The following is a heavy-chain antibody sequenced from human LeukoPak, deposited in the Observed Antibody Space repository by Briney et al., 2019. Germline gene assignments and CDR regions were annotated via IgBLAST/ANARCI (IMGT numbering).Heavy chain of an antibody. CDR3: ARDRSGWYVPDY. CDR2: IGTAGDT. J-gene: IGHJ4*02. D-gene: IGHD6-19*01. Sequence: GGSRRLSCAASGFTFSSHDMHWVRQATGKGLEWVSTIGTAGDTYYPGSVKGRFTISRDNAKNTLYLQMNSLRAEDTAVYYCARDRSGWYVPDYWGQGTLVTVSS. CDR1: GFTFSSHD. V-gene: IGHV3-13*01.